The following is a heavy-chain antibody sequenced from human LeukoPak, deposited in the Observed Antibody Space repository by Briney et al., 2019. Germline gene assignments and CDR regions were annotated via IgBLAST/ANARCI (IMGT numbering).Heavy chain of an antibody. Sequence: SETLSLTCTVSGGSISSYYWSWIRQPPGKGLEWIGYIYYSGSTNYNPSLKSRVTISVDTSKNQFSLKLSSVTAADTAVYYCARTIAAALPEAWFDPWGQGTLVTVSS. D-gene: IGHD6-13*01. CDR2: IYYSGST. J-gene: IGHJ5*02. V-gene: IGHV4-59*01. CDR1: GGSISSYY. CDR3: ARTIAAALPEAWFDP.